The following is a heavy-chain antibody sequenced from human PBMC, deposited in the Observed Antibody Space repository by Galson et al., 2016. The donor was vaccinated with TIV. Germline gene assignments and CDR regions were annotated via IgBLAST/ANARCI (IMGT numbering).Heavy chain of an antibody. CDR3: ARISGYYDSSGHYIPRSFDY. D-gene: IGHD3-22*01. J-gene: IGHJ4*02. V-gene: IGHV2-70*11. Sequence: PALVKPTQTLTLTCTLSGFSLNTDGMCVNWIRQPPGKALEWLARIDWDDDKSYTSSLKTRLTISKDTSKNQVVLTMTNMDPVDTATYYCARISGYYDSSGHYIPRSFDYWGQGTPVTVSS. CDR1: GFSLNTDGMC. CDR2: IDWDDDK.